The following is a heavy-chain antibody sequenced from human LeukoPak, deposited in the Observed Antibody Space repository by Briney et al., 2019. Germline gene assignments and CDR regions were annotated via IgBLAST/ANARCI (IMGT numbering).Heavy chain of an antibody. CDR2: INHSGST. CDR1: GRSFSGYY. J-gene: IGHJ6*03. V-gene: IGHV4-34*01. Sequence: SETLSLTCAVYGRSFSGYYWSWIRHPPGEGLEWIGAINHSGSTNYNPSRKSRVTISVDTSKNQFSLKLSSVTAADTAVYYCARDLAARGPARKHYMDVWGKGTTVTVSS. D-gene: IGHD6-6*01. CDR3: ARDLAARGPARKHYMDV.